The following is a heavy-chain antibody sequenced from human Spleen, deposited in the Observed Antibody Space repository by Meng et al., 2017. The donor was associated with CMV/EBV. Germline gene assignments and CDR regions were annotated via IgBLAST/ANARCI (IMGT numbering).Heavy chain of an antibody. Sequence: GGSLRLSCKDSGDRFTTYWIGWVRQMPGKGLEWMGIIWPTDSETRYSPSFRGQVIISVDKSINTAYLEWSSLKASDTAMYYCAKQHGGSEFDSWGQGTLVTVSS. CDR1: GDRFTTYW. CDR2: IWPTDSET. D-gene: IGHD2-15*01. J-gene: IGHJ5*01. V-gene: IGHV5-51*01. CDR3: AKQHGGSEFDS.